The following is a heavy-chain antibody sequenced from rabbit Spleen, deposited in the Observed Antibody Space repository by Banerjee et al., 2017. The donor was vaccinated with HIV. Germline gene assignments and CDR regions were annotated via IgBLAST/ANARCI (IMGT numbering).Heavy chain of an antibody. J-gene: IGHJ3*01. CDR1: GFSFGGVYS. Sequence: QEQLVESGGGLVKPEGSLTLTCTASGFSFGGVYSICWVRQAPGKGLESIACIADGGSGSAYYATWAKGRFTISKTSSTTVTLQMTSLTAADTATYFCARDYVSKSGYYWDLWGQGTLVTVS. CDR3: ARDYVSKSGYYWDL. V-gene: IGHV1S45*01. CDR2: IADGGSGSA. D-gene: IGHD1-1*01.